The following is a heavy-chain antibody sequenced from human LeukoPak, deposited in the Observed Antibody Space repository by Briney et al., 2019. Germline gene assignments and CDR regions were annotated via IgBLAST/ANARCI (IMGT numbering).Heavy chain of an antibody. CDR3: ARDLGPPSSVTHWYFDL. J-gene: IGHJ2*01. Sequence: SETLSLTCAVYGGSFSGYYWSWIRQPPGKGLEWIGEINHSGSTNYNPSLKSRVTISVDTSKNQFSLKLSSVTAADSAVYYCARDLGPPSSVTHWYFDLWGRGTLVTVSS. CDR2: INHSGST. D-gene: IGHD2-21*02. CDR1: GGSFSGYY. V-gene: IGHV4-34*01.